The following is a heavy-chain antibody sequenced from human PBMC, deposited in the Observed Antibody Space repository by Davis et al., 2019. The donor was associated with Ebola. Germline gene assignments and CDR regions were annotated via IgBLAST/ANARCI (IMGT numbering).Heavy chain of an antibody. CDR2: IAVYNGNT. Sequence: ASVKVSCKASGYTFTTYIITWVRQAPGQGLEWMGWIAVYNGNTNYAQNLQGRVTMTTDTSTSTAYMELRSLRSDDTAVYYCARDAYFDILTGYYTQYYFEYWGQGTLVTVSS. CDR1: GYTFTTYI. CDR3: ARDAYFDILTGYYTQYYFEY. V-gene: IGHV1-18*01. D-gene: IGHD3-9*01. J-gene: IGHJ4*02.